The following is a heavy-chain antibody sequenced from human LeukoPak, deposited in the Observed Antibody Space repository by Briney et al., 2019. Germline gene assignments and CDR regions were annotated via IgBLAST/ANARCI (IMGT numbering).Heavy chain of an antibody. J-gene: IGHJ6*02. Sequence: PSETLSLTCTVSGGSLGNYYWSWIRQPPGKGLEWIGYVYYSGSTNYNPSLKSRVAISIDTSKNQFSLKLGSVTAADTAMYYCARAPPYYYGSGSLGSYHYGMDVWGQGTTVTVSS. D-gene: IGHD3-10*01. CDR3: ARAPPYYYGSGSLGSYHYGMDV. V-gene: IGHV4-59*01. CDR1: GGSLGNYY. CDR2: VYYSGST.